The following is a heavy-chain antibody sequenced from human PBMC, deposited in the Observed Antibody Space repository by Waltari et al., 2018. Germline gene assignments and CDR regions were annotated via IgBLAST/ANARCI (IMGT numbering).Heavy chain of an antibody. J-gene: IGHJ6*02. Sequence: QVQLVQSGAEVKKPGASVKVSCKASGYTFTGYYMHWVRQAPGQGLEWMGWINPNSSGTNYAQKFQGRVIMTRDTSISTAYMELSRLRSDDTAVDYCARDRMREYNWNYKGRGMDVWGQGTTVTVSS. D-gene: IGHD1-7*01. CDR1: GYTFTGYY. CDR2: INPNSSGT. V-gene: IGHV1-2*02. CDR3: ARDRMREYNWNYKGRGMDV.